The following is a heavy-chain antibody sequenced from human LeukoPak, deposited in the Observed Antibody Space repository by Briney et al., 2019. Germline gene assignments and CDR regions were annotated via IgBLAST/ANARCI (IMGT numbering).Heavy chain of an antibody. Sequence: ASVKVPCKASGYTFTGYYMHWVRQAPGQGLEWMGWINPNSGGTNYAQKFQGRVTITADKSTSTAYMELSSLRSEDTAVYYCAREDQYYDILTGYPEGYFQHWGQGTLVTVSS. CDR3: AREDQYYDILTGYPEGYFQH. CDR2: INPNSGGT. V-gene: IGHV1-2*02. D-gene: IGHD3-9*01. CDR1: GYTFTGYY. J-gene: IGHJ1*01.